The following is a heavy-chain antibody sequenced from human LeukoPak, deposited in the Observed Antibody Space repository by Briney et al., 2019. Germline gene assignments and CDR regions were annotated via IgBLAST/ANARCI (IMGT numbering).Heavy chain of an antibody. CDR3: ARGGEWELPLDS. V-gene: IGHV4-39*07. D-gene: IGHD1-26*01. J-gene: IGHJ4*02. Sequence: SETLSLTCTVSGGSISSSSYYWGWIRQPPGKGLEWIGSIYYSGSTYYNPSLKSRVTISVDTSKNQFSLKLSSVTAADTAVYYCARGGEWELPLDSWGQGTLVTVSS. CDR2: IYYSGST. CDR1: GGSISSSSYY.